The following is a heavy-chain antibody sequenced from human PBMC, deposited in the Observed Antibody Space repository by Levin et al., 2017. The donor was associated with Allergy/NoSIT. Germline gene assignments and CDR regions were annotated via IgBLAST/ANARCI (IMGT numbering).Heavy chain of an antibody. J-gene: IGHJ4*02. CDR2: INHSGST. D-gene: IGHD3-10*01. Sequence: SQTLSLTCAVYGGSFSGYYWSWIRQPPGKGLEWIGEINHSGSTNYNPSLKSRVTISVDTSKNQFSLKLSSVTAADTAVYYCARGSSLYYGSGIAYDYWGQGTLVTVSS. CDR3: ARGSSLYYGSGIAYDY. CDR1: GGSFSGYY. V-gene: IGHV4-34*01.